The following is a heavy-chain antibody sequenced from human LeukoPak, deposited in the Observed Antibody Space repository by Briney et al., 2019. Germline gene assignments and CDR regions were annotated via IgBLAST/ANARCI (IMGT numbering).Heavy chain of an antibody. CDR3: ARNYYDSSGYRNWDY. J-gene: IGHJ4*02. D-gene: IGHD3-22*01. V-gene: IGHV3-30*02. CDR1: GFTFSYYG. CDR2: IRYDGSDK. Sequence: QTGGSLRLSCAASGFTFSYYGMQWVRQAPGKGLEWVAFIRYDGSDKYYADSVKGRFTISRDNSKNTLYLQMNSLRAEDTAVYYCARNYYDSSGYRNWDYWGQGTLVTVSS.